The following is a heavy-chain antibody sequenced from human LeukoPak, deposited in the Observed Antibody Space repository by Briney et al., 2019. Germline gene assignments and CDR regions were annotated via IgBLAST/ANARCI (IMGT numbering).Heavy chain of an antibody. D-gene: IGHD1-26*01. CDR1: GFSFSTNS. V-gene: IGHV3-48*01. Sequence: SGGSLRLSCAASGFSFSTNSMNWVRQVPGKGLEWISYISSNSATTYYADSVKGRFTISRDNAKNSLYLHMNSLRADDTAVYYCARDTRSLIDYWGQGTLVTVSS. J-gene: IGHJ4*02. CDR2: ISSNSATT. CDR3: ARDTRSLIDY.